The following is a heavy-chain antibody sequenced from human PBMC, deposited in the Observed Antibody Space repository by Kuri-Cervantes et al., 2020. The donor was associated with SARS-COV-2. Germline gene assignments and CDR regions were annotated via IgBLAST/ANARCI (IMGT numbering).Heavy chain of an antibody. CDR1: GGSISSGSYY. V-gene: IGHV4-61*02. J-gene: IGHJ4*02. CDR3: ARAGVLRFFPTGY. Sequence: LRLSCTVSGGSISSGSYYWSWIRQPAGKGLEWIGRIYTSGSTNYNPSLKSRVTISVDTSKNQFSLKLSSVTAADTAVYYCARAGVLRFFPTGYWGQGTLVTVSS. CDR2: IYTSGST. D-gene: IGHD3-3*01.